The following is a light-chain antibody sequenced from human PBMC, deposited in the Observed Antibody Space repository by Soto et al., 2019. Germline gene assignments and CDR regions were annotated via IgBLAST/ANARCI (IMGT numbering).Light chain of an antibody. Sequence: EIVVTQSPATLSSFPGDRVTLSCRASQYINTRLAWYQHSPGQAPRLLIYQTSIRAAGIPARFSGSGSGTEFTLTISSLQSEDFAVYYCQQYNNWPRTFGQGAKVDIK. J-gene: IGKJ1*01. CDR3: QQYNNWPRT. CDR1: QYINTR. V-gene: IGKV3D-15*01. CDR2: QTS.